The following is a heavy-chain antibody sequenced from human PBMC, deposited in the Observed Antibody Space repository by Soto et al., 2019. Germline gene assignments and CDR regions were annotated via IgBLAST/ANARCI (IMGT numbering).Heavy chain of an antibody. CDR2: ISYDGSNK. CDR3: AKAVPGSTMIVVVRDYYGLDT. Sequence: GGSLRLSCAASGFTFSSYGMHWVRQAPGKGLEWVAVISYDGSNKYYADSVKRRFTISRDTSKNTLHLQMNSLRAEDTAVYYCAKAVPGSTMIVVVRDYYGLDTWGQGATVTVSS. D-gene: IGHD3-22*01. CDR1: GFTFSSYG. J-gene: IGHJ6*02. V-gene: IGHV3-30*18.